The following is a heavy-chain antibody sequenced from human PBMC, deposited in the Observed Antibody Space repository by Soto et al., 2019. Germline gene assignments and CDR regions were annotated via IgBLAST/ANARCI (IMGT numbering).Heavy chain of an antibody. D-gene: IGHD2-2*01. Sequence: GSLRLSCAASGFTFSSYAMSWVRQAPGKGLEWVSAISGSGGSKYYADSVKGRFTISRDNSKNTLYLQMNSLRAEDTAVYYCAKGGSLVPAANNWFDPWGQGTLVTVSS. J-gene: IGHJ5*02. CDR1: GFTFSSYA. CDR3: AKGGSLVPAANNWFDP. CDR2: ISGSGGSK. V-gene: IGHV3-23*01.